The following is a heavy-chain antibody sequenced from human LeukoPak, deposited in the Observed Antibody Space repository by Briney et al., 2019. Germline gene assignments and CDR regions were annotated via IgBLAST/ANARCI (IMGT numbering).Heavy chain of an antibody. D-gene: IGHD3-10*01. J-gene: IGHJ5*02. Sequence: GGSLRLSCAASGSTFSSYAMSWVRQAPGKGLEWVSGISRSGGSTYYADSVKGRFTISRDNSKNSLYLQMNSLRAEDTAVYYCARARHGSGSYYAVDWFDPWGQGTLVTVSS. V-gene: IGHV3-23*01. CDR3: ARARHGSGSYYAVDWFDP. CDR2: ISRSGGST. CDR1: GSTFSSYA.